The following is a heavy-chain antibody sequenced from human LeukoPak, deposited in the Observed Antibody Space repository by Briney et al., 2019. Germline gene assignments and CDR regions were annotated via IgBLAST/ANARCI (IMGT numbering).Heavy chain of an antibody. CDR2: IDPSDSYT. CDR1: GYSFTSYW. CDR3: AAYRSSWYEFDY. J-gene: IGHJ4*02. D-gene: IGHD6-13*01. Sequence: GESLKISCKGSGYSFTSYWINWVRQMPGKGLEWMGRIDPSDSYTNYSPSFQGHVTISADKSISTAYLQWSSLKASDTAMYYCAAYRSSWYEFDYWGQGTLVTVSS. V-gene: IGHV5-10-1*01.